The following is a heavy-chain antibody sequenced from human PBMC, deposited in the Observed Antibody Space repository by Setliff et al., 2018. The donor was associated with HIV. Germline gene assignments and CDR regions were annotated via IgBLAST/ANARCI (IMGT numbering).Heavy chain of an antibody. D-gene: IGHD1-26*01. CDR3: ARVPPFSGSNFSWYFDL. V-gene: IGHV4-59*11. Sequence: PSETLSLTCTVSGGFINDHYWSWIRQPPGKGLEWLGSLYHTGSNNYNPSLKSRITVSVDRSKNQFSLKLTSVTAADTALYYCARVPPFSGSNFSWYFDLWGRGTLVTVSS. CDR2: LYHTGSN. J-gene: IGHJ2*01. CDR1: GGFINDHY.